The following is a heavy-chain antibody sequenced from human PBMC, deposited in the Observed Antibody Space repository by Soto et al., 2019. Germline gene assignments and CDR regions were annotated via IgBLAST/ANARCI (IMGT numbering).Heavy chain of an antibody. V-gene: IGHV3-30*18. D-gene: IGHD6-13*01. Sequence: PGGSLRLSCAASGFTFSSYGMHWVRQAPGKGLEWVAVIAYDGYNKYYADSVKGRFTISRDNSKNTLYLQMNSLRAEDTAVYYCAKDHSIAAADYFFDSWGQGTLVTVSS. CDR3: AKDHSIAAADYFFDS. CDR2: IAYDGYNK. J-gene: IGHJ4*02. CDR1: GFTFSSYG.